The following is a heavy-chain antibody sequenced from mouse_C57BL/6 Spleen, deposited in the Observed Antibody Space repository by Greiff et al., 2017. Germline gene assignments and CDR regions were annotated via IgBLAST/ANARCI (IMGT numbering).Heavy chain of an antibody. CDR1: GYTFTSYW. V-gene: IGHV1-52*01. Sequence: QVQLQQPGAELVRPGSSVKLSCKASGYTFTSYWMHWVKQRPIQGLEWIGNIDPSASETHYNQKFKDKATLTVDKSSSTAYMQLSSLTSEDSAVYYCAREGTSTMVTTDWFAYWGQGTLVTVSA. D-gene: IGHD2-2*01. J-gene: IGHJ3*01. CDR3: AREGTSTMVTTDWFAY. CDR2: IDPSASET.